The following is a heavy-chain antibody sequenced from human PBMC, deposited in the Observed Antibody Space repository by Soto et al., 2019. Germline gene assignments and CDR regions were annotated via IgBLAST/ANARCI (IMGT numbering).Heavy chain of an antibody. CDR1: VFTFDDYA. CDR3: ATYLRYCDTTRCAWCAFEI. D-gene: IGHD2-2*01. Sequence: EVQLVESGGALVQPGKSLTLSCAASVFTFDDYAMHWVRQAPGKGLEWVSSSSWNSGNIAYADSVKGRFTIYRDNAKNSPYLQKNTLRAEDTALYYCATYLRYCDTTRCAWCAFEIWGQGSMVTVPS. CDR2: SSWNSGNI. V-gene: IGHV3-9*01. J-gene: IGHJ3*02.